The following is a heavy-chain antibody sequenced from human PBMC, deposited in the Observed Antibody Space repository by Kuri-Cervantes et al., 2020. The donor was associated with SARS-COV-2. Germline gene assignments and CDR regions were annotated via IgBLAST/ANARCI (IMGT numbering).Heavy chain of an antibody. CDR3: SGRVDFSSVDY. V-gene: IGHV4-59*01. J-gene: IGHJ4*02. Sequence: GSLRLSCTVSGDSITNYYLTWIRQPPGKGLEWIGYVSYNGATAYNPSLKSRVTMSLDTSKNQFSLRLSSVTAADTAVYYCSGRVDFSSVDYWGQGTLVTISS. CDR1: GDSITNYY. CDR2: VSYNGAT. D-gene: IGHD3/OR15-3a*01.